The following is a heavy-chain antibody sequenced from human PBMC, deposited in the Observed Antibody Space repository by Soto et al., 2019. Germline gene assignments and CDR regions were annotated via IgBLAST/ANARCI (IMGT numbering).Heavy chain of an antibody. D-gene: IGHD4-17*01. CDR1: GLTFDDYA. J-gene: IGHJ3*02. Sequence: EVQLVESGGGLVQPGRSLRISCVASGLTFDDYAMHWVRQAPGKGLEWVSGITWNSGRIAYADSVKGRFTISRDNAKNSLYLQMNSLRAEDTALYYCVKDMAAVTYDGFDIWGQGTMVTVSS. CDR3: VKDMAAVTYDGFDI. V-gene: IGHV3-9*01. CDR2: ITWNSGRI.